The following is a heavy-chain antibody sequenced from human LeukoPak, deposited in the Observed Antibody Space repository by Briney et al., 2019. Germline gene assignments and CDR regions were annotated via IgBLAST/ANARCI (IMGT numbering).Heavy chain of an antibody. D-gene: IGHD3-22*01. CDR3: AKDNYYDSSGSTFDI. Sequence: PGGSLRLSCAASGFTFSNYWMHWVRQAPGKGLVWVSRINSDGINTSYADSVKGRFTISRDNAKNSLYLQMNSLRAEDTALYYCAKDNYYDSSGSTFDIWGQGTMVTVSS. V-gene: IGHV3-74*01. CDR1: GFTFSNYW. J-gene: IGHJ3*02. CDR2: INSDGINT.